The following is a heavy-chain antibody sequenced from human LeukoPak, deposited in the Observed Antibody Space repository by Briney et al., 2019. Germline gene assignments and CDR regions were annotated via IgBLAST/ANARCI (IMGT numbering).Heavy chain of an antibody. V-gene: IGHV3-11*04. CDR3: ARDLFWSGYLDAFDI. CDR2: ISRSSNTV. CDR1: GFIFRDYY. D-gene: IGHD3-3*01. Sequence: GESLRLSCEASGFIFRDYYMSWVRQAPGKGLQWISYISRSSNTVYYTDSVRGRFTISRDNAKNSLYLQMNSLRAEDTAVYYCARDLFWSGYLDAFDIWGQGTMVTVSS. J-gene: IGHJ3*02.